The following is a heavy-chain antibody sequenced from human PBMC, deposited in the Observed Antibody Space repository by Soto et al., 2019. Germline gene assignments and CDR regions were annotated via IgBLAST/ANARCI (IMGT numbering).Heavy chain of an antibody. CDR3: ARDFPGVRSGYLMVY. V-gene: IGHV1-2*02. CDR1: GYTFTGYY. D-gene: IGHD3-3*01. J-gene: IGHJ4*02. Sequence: ASVKVSCKASGYTFTGYYMHWVRQAPGQGLEWMGWINPNSGGTNYAQKFQGRVTMTRDTSISTAYMELSRLRSDDTAVYYCARDFPGVRSGYLMVYWGQGTLVTVSS. CDR2: INPNSGGT.